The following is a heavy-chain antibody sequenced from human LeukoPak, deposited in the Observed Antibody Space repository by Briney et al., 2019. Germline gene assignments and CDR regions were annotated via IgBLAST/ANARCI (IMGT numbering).Heavy chain of an antibody. D-gene: IGHD6-13*01. V-gene: IGHV3-30*18. CDR3: AKASIAAAGGYFQH. J-gene: IGHJ1*01. CDR1: GFTFSSYG. CDR2: ISYDGTNK. Sequence: GRSLRLSCAASGFTFSSYGMHWVRQAPGKGLEWVALISYDGTNKYYGDSVKGRFTISRDKSKSTLFLQMNSLSAEDTAVYYCAKASIAAAGGYFQHWGQGTLVTVSS.